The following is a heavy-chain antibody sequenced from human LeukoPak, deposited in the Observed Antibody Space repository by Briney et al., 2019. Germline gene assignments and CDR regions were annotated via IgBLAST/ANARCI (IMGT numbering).Heavy chain of an antibody. CDR2: INHSGST. CDR3: ANLPMVRGATGGLYYYYGMDV. D-gene: IGHD3-10*01. V-gene: IGHV4-34*01. Sequence: PSETLSLTCAVYGGSFSGYYWSWIRQPPGKGLEWIGEINHSGSTNYNPSLKSRVTISVDTSKSQFSLKLSSVTAADTAVYYCANLPMVRGATGGLYYYYGMDVWGQGTTVTVSS. J-gene: IGHJ6*02. CDR1: GGSFSGYY.